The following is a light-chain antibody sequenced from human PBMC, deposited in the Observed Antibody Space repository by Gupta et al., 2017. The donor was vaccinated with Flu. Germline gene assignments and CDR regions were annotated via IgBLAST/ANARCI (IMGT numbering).Light chain of an antibody. Sequence: GERATLSCRASQSVGRNVAWYQQKPGQAPRVLIYGASTRATGIPARFIGSGSGTKFTLTVSSLQSEDFAVYYCQQYDDWPQTFGQGTKVAIK. V-gene: IGKV3-15*01. CDR1: QSVGRN. CDR2: GAS. CDR3: QQYDDWPQT. J-gene: IGKJ1*01.